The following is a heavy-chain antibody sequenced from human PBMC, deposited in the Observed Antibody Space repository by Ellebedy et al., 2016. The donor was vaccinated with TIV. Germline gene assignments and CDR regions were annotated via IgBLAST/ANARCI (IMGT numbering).Heavy chain of an antibody. CDR2: INHSGST. CDR1: GGSISSGGYS. Sequence: MPSETLSLTCAVSGGSISSGGYSWSWIRQPPGKGLEWIGEINHSGSTNYNPSLKSRVTISVDTSKNQFSLKLSSVTAADTAVYYCARVGLYSYGYDYWGQGTLVTVSS. J-gene: IGHJ4*02. D-gene: IGHD5-18*01. V-gene: IGHV4-30-2*01. CDR3: ARVGLYSYGYDY.